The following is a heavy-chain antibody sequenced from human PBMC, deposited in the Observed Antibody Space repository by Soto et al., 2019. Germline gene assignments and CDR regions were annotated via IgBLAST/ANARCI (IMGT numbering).Heavy chain of an antibody. J-gene: IGHJ4*02. V-gene: IGHV4-31*03. CDR3: ARDLRGYSRYDYLDY. D-gene: IGHD5-12*01. CDR2: SYYTGSS. Sequence: TLSLTCTVSGGSISSGGYYWSWIRQHPGKGLEWVGYSYYTGSSYYNPSLKSRVTISVDASKNQLSLRLASVTAADTAVYYCARDLRGYSRYDYLDYWGQGIPVTVSS. CDR1: GGSISSGGYY.